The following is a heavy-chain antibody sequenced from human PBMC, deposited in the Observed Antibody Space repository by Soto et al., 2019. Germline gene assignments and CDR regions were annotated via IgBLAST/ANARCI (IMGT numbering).Heavy chain of an antibody. CDR2: INPSGGST. V-gene: IGHV1-46*03. CDR3: ARDAYSNYANYYYYMDV. J-gene: IGHJ6*03. D-gene: IGHD4-4*01. CDR1: GYTFTSYY. Sequence: ASVKVSCKASGYTFTSYYMHWVRQAPGQGLEWMGIINPSGGSTSYAQKFQGRVTMTRDTSTSTVYMELSSLRSEDTAVYYCARDAYSNYANYYYYMDVWGKGTTVTVSS.